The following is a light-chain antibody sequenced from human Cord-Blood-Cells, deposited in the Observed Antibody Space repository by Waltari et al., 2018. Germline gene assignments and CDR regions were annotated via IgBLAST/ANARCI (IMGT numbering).Light chain of an antibody. CDR1: QSVRSSY. Sequence: EIVLTQSPGTLSLSPGERATLSCRASQSVRSSYFAWYQQKPGQAPSLLIYGASSRATGIPDRFSGSGSGTDFTLTISRLEPEDFAVYYCQQYGSSITFGQGTRLEIK. CDR3: QQYGSSIT. CDR2: GAS. V-gene: IGKV3-20*01. J-gene: IGKJ5*01.